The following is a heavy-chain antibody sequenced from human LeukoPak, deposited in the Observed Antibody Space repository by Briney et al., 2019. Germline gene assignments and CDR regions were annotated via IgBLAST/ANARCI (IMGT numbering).Heavy chain of an antibody. Sequence: PGGSLSLPWQPPDFTSISYWMPWVLKAPGKGRVWAPGIKGVASSTTYADSVKGRFTISRDNAKNSLYLQMNSLRAEDTAVYYCARYRYCSSTSCYNYYYGMDVWGQGTTVTVSS. J-gene: IGHJ6*02. CDR1: DFTSISYW. CDR2: IKGVASST. CDR3: ARYRYCSSTSCYNYYYGMDV. D-gene: IGHD2-2*02. V-gene: IGHV3-74*01.